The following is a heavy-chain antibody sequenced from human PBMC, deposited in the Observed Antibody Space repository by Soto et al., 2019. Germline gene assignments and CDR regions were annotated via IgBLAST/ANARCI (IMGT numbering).Heavy chain of an antibody. D-gene: IGHD3-22*01. Sequence: GGSLILSCAASGFTFSSYWMSWVRQAPGKGLEWVANIKQDGSEKYYVDSVKGRFTISRDNAKNSLYLQMNSLRAEDTAVYYCARDQSYYDSSGSYYYGMDVWGQGTTVTVSS. CDR1: GFTFSSYW. V-gene: IGHV3-7*01. J-gene: IGHJ6*02. CDR3: ARDQSYYDSSGSYYYGMDV. CDR2: IKQDGSEK.